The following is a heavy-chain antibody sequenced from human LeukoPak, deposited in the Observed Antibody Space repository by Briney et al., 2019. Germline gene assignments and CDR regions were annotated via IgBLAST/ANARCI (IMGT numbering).Heavy chain of an antibody. CDR3: ARDPYSSGWYEDAFDI. D-gene: IGHD6-19*01. CDR1: GFTFSNYW. J-gene: IGHJ3*02. Sequence: GGSLRLSCVFSGFTFSNYWMSWVRQAPGKGLEWVANIKQDESEKHYVDSVKGRFTISRDNAQNSLFLQLNSLRAEDTAVYYCARDPYSSGWYEDAFDIWGQGTMVTVSS. V-gene: IGHV3-7*01. CDR2: IKQDESEK.